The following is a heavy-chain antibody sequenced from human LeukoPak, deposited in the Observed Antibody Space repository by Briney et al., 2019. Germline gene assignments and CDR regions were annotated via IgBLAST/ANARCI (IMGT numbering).Heavy chain of an antibody. Sequence: GGSLRLSCAASGFIFSSYEMNWVRQAPGKGLEWVSYISSSGRTKYYADSVKGRFTISRDNAKNSLYLQMNSLRAEDTAVYYCARGKWEPLDYWGQGTLVTVSS. CDR1: GFIFSSYE. V-gene: IGHV3-48*03. J-gene: IGHJ4*02. CDR2: ISSSGRTK. D-gene: IGHD1-26*01. CDR3: ARGKWEPLDY.